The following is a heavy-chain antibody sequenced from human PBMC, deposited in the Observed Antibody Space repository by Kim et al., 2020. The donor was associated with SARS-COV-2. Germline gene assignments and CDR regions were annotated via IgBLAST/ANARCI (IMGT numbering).Heavy chain of an antibody. V-gene: IGHV4-34*01. CDR2: INHSGST. D-gene: IGHD3-3*01. Sequence: SETLSLTCAVYGGSFSGYYWSWIRQPPGKGLEWIGEINHSGSTNYNPSLKSRVTISVDTSKNQFSLKLSSVTAADTAVYYCARGAPKAALFGVVILRSGWFDPWGQGTLVTVSS. CDR1: GGSFSGYY. J-gene: IGHJ5*02. CDR3: ARGAPKAALFGVVILRSGWFDP.